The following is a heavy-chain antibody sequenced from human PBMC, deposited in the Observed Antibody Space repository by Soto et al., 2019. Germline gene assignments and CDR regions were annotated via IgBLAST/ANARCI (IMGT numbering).Heavy chain of an antibody. Sequence: QVQLQQWGAGLLKPSETLSLTCAVYGGSFSGYYWSWIRQPPGRGREWIGEINHSGSTNCNPSLKSRVTISVDTSKNQFSLKLTSVTAADTAVYYCAMRRALKKPDGFDYWGQGTLVTVSS. CDR3: AMRRALKKPDGFDY. V-gene: IGHV4-34*02. CDR1: GGSFSGYY. J-gene: IGHJ4*02. D-gene: IGHD4-17*01. CDR2: INHSGST.